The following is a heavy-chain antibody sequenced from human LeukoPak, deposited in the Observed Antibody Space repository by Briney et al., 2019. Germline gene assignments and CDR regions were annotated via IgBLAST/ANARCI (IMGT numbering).Heavy chain of an antibody. D-gene: IGHD3-3*01. J-gene: IGHJ6*03. Sequence: SETLSLTCSVSGYSISSGYYWGWIRQPPGKGLEWIGSIYQSGTTSYNPSLKSRVTISVDTSKNQFSLKLSSVTAADTAVYYCARGTIFGVPRNYMDVWGKGTTVTVSS. CDR3: ARGTIFGVPRNYMDV. CDR1: GYSISSGYY. CDR2: IYQSGTT. V-gene: IGHV4-38-2*02.